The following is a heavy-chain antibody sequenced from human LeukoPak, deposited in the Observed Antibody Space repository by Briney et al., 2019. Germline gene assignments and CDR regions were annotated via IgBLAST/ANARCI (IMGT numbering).Heavy chain of an antibody. CDR3: ARGHYDYSNVQKNYYYYYYMDV. V-gene: IGHV1-69*05. CDR1: GGTFSSYA. Sequence: EASVKVSCKASGGTFSSYAISWVRQAPGQGLEWMGGIIPIFGTANYAQKFQGRVTITTDESTSTAYMELSSLRSEDTAVYYCARGHYDYSNVQKNYYYYYYMDVWGKGTTVTVSS. CDR2: IIPIFGTA. J-gene: IGHJ6*03. D-gene: IGHD4-11*01.